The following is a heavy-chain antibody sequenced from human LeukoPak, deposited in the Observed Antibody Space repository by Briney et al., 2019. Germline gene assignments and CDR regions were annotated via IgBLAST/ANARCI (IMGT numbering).Heavy chain of an antibody. J-gene: IGHJ4*02. V-gene: IGHV3-7*01. Sequence: GGSLRLSCGASGFSFTTYWMAWVRQAPGKGLEWVANIKQNGTEKYYVDSVKGRFTISRDYARNSLYLQLNSLRAEDTAVYYCARLSEMFRGPQVIYYFDYWGQGTLVTVSS. CDR3: ARLSEMFRGPQVIYYFDY. CDR1: GFSFTTYW. CDR2: IKQNGTEK. D-gene: IGHD3-10*01.